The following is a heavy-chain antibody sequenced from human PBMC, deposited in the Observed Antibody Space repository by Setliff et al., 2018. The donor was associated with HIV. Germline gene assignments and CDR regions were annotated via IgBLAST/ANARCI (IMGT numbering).Heavy chain of an antibody. J-gene: IGHJ4*02. V-gene: IGHV4-34*01. D-gene: IGHD3-10*01. CDR2: INHSGST. Sequence: SETLSLTCAVYGGSFSDHYWSWIRQPPGKGLEWIGEINHSGSTNYNSSLKSRVTISVDTSKNQFSLKLNSVTAADTAIYYCASGPLLCFPLWGQGTLVTVSS. CDR1: GGSFSDHY. CDR3: ASGPLLCFPL.